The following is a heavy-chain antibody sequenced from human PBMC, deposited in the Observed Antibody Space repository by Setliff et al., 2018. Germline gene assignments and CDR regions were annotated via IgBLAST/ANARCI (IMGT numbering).Heavy chain of an antibody. D-gene: IGHD3-22*01. CDR2: ISSSGTTI. J-gene: IGHJ4*03. V-gene: IGHV3-48*03. Sequence: GGSLRLSCAASGFTFSSYEMNWVRQAPGKGLEWISYISSSGTTIYYADSVKGRFTISRDNAKNSLYLQMNSLRAEDTAVYYCARDNNYYDRSGYYSGHDVWGQGILVTVSS. CDR1: GFTFSSYE. CDR3: ARDNNYYDRSGYYSGHDV.